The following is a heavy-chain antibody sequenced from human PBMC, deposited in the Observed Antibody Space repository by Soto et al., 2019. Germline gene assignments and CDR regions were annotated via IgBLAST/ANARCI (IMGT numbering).Heavy chain of an antibody. D-gene: IGHD1-1*01. CDR2: AYYRSQWYI. Sequence: PSQTLSLTCVISGDSVSSDTSAWNWIRQSPSRGLEWLGRAYYRSQWYIDFAGSVKSRLTINPDTSKNEVSLHLKSVTPEDTAMYYCAREFEATSLDVLGPGTTVTVS. CDR1: GDSVSSDTSA. CDR3: AREFEATSLDV. J-gene: IGHJ6*02. V-gene: IGHV6-1*01.